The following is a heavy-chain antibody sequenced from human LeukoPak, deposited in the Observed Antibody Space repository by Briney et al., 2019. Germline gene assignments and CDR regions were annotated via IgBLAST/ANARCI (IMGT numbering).Heavy chain of an antibody. J-gene: IGHJ3*02. Sequence: GGSLRLSCAASGFTFSSYAMSWVRQAPGKGLEWVSAISGSGGSTYYADSVKGRFTISRDNSKNTLYLQMNSLRAEDTAVYYCAKLNNEAVTAITCAFDIWGQGTMVTVSS. CDR3: AKLNNEAVTAITCAFDI. V-gene: IGHV3-23*01. D-gene: IGHD2-21*02. CDR1: GFTFSSYA. CDR2: ISGSGGST.